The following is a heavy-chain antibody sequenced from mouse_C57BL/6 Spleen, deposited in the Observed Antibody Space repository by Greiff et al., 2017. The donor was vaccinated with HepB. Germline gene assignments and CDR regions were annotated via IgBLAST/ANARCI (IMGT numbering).Heavy chain of an antibody. D-gene: IGHD2-4*01. J-gene: IGHJ2*01. CDR1: GYTFTDYY. CDR2: IYPGSGNT. CDR3: ARWGLQGPYYFDY. V-gene: IGHV1-76*01. Sequence: VQLQQSGAELVRPGASVKLSCKASGYTFTDYYINWVKQRPGQGLEWIARIYPGSGNTYYNEKFKGKATLTAEKSSSTAYMQLSSLTSEDSAVYFCARWGLQGPYYFDYWGQGTTLTVSS.